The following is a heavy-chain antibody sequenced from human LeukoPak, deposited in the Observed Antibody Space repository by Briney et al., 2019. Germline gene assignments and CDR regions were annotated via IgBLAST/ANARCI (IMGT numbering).Heavy chain of an antibody. CDR3: AKSLGRWLQLKAFDI. J-gene: IGHJ3*02. Sequence: GGSLRLSCAASGFTFDDYAMHWVRQAPGKGLEWVSGISWNSGSIGYADSVKGRFTISRDNAKNSLYLQMNSLRAEDTALYYCAKSLGRWLQLKAFDIWGQGTMVTVSS. CDR1: GFTFDDYA. V-gene: IGHV3-9*01. D-gene: IGHD5-24*01. CDR2: ISWNSGSI.